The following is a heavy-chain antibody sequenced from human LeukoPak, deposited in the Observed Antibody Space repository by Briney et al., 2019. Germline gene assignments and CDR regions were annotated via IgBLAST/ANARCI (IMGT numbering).Heavy chain of an antibody. CDR1: GFTFSSYG. J-gene: IGHJ1*01. CDR3: AKEYYGSGIITNSG. D-gene: IGHD3-10*01. CDR2: IRYDGSNK. Sequence: GGSLRLSCAASGFTFSSYGIHWVRQAPGKGLEWVAFIRYDGSNKYYADSVKGRFTISRDNSKNTLYLQMNSLRAEDTAVYYCAKEYYGSGIITNSGWGQGTLVTVSS. V-gene: IGHV3-30*02.